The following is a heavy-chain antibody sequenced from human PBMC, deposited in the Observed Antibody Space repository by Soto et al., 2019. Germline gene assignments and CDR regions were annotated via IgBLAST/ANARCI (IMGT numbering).Heavy chain of an antibody. CDR2: IYYSGST. J-gene: IGHJ4*02. Sequence: SETLSLTCTVSGGSVSSGRYYWSWIRQPPGKGLEWIGYIYYSGSTNYNPSLKSRVTISVDTSKNQFSLKLSSVTAADTAVYYCASQNIAARQVDYWGRGTLVTVSS. D-gene: IGHD6-6*01. CDR1: GGSVSSGRYY. V-gene: IGHV4-61*01. CDR3: ASQNIAARQVDY.